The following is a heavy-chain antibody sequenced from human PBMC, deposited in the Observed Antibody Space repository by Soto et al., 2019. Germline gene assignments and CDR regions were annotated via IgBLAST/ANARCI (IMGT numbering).Heavy chain of an antibody. CDR3: VDDTSGYYYGVFES. CDR1: GYSISSGYY. V-gene: IGHV4-38-2*02. J-gene: IGHJ4*02. Sequence: PSETLSLTCTVSGYSISSGYYWGWIRQPPGKGLEWIGSIYHTASTYYNPSLRSRVFISVDPSKNQFSLKLSSVTAADTAVYYCVDDTSGYYYGVFESWGQGTLVTVSS. D-gene: IGHD3-22*01. CDR2: IYHTAST.